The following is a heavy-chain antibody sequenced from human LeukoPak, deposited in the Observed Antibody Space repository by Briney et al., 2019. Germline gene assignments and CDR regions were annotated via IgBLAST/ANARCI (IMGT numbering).Heavy chain of an antibody. Sequence: SETLSLTCTVSGGSISIYYWSWIRQPPGKGLEWIGYIYYSGSTNYNPSLKSRVTISVDTSKNQFYLKLSSVTAADTAVYYCARHVGNDYAFDIWGQGAMVTVSS. V-gene: IGHV4-59*08. CDR2: IYYSGST. D-gene: IGHD1-1*01. CDR1: GGSISIYY. J-gene: IGHJ3*02. CDR3: ARHVGNDYAFDI.